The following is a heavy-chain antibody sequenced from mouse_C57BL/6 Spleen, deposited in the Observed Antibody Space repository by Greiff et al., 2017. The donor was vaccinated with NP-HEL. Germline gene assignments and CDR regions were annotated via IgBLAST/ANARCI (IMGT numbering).Heavy chain of an antibody. Sequence: QVQLQQPGAELVKPGASVKLSCKASGYTFTSYWMQWVKQRPGQGLEWIGEIDPSDSYTNYNQKVKGKATLTVDTSSSTAYMQVSSLTSEDSAVYYCAREKGLLGVFDYWGQGTTLTVSS. CDR3: AREKGLLGVFDY. J-gene: IGHJ2*01. V-gene: IGHV1-50*01. CDR1: GYTFTSYW. CDR2: IDPSDSYT. D-gene: IGHD1-1*01.